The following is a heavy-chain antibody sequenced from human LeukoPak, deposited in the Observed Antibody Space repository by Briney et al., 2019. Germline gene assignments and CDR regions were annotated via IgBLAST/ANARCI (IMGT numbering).Heavy chain of an antibody. J-gene: IGHJ6*02. CDR2: IWNDGSNK. Sequence: PGMSLRLSCAASGFTFNVYGIHWVRQAPGKGLEWVAVIWNDGSNKYYADSVKGRFTISRDNAKNSLYLQMNSLRAEDTAVYYCARNAYGAQTPSDVWGQGTTVTVSS. D-gene: IGHD4-17*01. V-gene: IGHV3-33*01. CDR3: ARNAYGAQTPSDV. CDR1: GFTFNVYG.